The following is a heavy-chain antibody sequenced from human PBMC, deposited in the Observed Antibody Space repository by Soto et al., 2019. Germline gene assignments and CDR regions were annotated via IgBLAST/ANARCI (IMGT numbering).Heavy chain of an antibody. CDR3: ARQGELPDYYYYGMDV. Sequence: RGESLKISCKGSGYSFTSYWIGWVRQMPGKGLEWMGIIYPGDSDTRYSPSFQGQVTISADKSISTAYLQWSSLKASDTAMYYCARQGELPDYYYYGMDVWGQGTTVTVSS. CDR1: GYSFTSYW. CDR2: IYPGDSDT. D-gene: IGHD1-26*01. J-gene: IGHJ6*02. V-gene: IGHV5-51*01.